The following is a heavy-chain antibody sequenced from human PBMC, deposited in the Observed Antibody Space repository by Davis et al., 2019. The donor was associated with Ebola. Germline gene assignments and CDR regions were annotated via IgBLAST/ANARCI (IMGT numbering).Heavy chain of an antibody. D-gene: IGHD6-13*01. CDR3: ARAPQSAASYFNY. Sequence: PSETLSLTCTVFNASITGYYWTWIRQPAGKEPEWIGRIHTSGNTHFNPSFESRLTMSIDTSKNKFSLRLSSMTAADTAVYYCARAPQSAASYFNYWGQGTLATVSS. V-gene: IGHV4-4*07. J-gene: IGHJ4*02. CDR2: IHTSGNT. CDR1: NASITGYY.